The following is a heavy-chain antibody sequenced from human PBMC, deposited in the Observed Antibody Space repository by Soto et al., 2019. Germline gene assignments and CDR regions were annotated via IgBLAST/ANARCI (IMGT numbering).Heavy chain of an antibody. CDR2: IYYSGNT. Sequence: QVQLQESGPGLVKPSQTLSLTCTVSGGSISSGDYYWTWIRQPPGKGLECIGYIYYSGNTYYNPSLKSRVTISLDTSKKQFALNLTSVTAADTAVYHCARATVVTWRWFEPWGQGTLVTVSS. J-gene: IGHJ5*02. D-gene: IGHD4-17*01. V-gene: IGHV4-30-4*08. CDR3: ARATVVTWRWFEP. CDR1: GGSISSGDYY.